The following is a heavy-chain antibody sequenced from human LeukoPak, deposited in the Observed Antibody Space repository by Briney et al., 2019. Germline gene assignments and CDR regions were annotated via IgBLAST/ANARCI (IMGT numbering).Heavy chain of an antibody. CDR1: GYTFSSYG. CDR3: ARDVRWYCSSTSCQGGYFDY. Sequence: ASVKVSCKTSGYTFSSYGITWVRQAPGQGLEWIGWITAYNGNTNYAQMFQGRVTMTADTSTGTAYMELRSLRSDDTAVYYCARDVRWYCSSTSCQGGYFDYWGQGTLVTVSS. V-gene: IGHV1-18*01. D-gene: IGHD2-2*01. CDR2: ITAYNGNT. J-gene: IGHJ4*02.